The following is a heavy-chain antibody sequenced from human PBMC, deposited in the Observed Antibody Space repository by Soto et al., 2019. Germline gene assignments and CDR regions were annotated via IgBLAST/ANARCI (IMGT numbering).Heavy chain of an antibody. J-gene: IGHJ6*02. CDR3: VRQGIGNLHGLVDV. Sequence: QVQLQQSGPGLVKPSETLSLTCTVSSGPSSSHNWGWIRQPPGRGLEWIGYVYYTGGTSYNPSLKSRVTMSADTSTHHISLTLSSVTAADTAVYYCVRQGIGNLHGLVDVWGQGTTVSVSS. CDR1: SGPSSSHN. D-gene: IGHD1-1*01. V-gene: IGHV4-59*08. CDR2: VYYTGGT.